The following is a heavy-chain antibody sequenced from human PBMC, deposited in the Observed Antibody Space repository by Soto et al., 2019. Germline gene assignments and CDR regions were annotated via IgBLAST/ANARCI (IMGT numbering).Heavy chain of an antibody. Sequence: SETLSLTCAVSGGSISSGGYAWSWIRQPPGKGLEWIGYIYYSGSTNYNPSLKSRVTISVDTSKNQFSLKLSSVTAADTAVYYCARRFGRNFDYWGQGTLVTVS. CDR1: GGSISSGGYA. V-gene: IGHV4-61*08. CDR2: IYYSGST. D-gene: IGHD3-16*01. CDR3: ARRFGRNFDY. J-gene: IGHJ4*02.